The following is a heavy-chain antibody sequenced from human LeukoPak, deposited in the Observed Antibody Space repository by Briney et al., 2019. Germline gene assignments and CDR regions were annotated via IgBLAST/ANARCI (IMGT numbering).Heavy chain of an antibody. D-gene: IGHD6-19*01. V-gene: IGHV3-30*02. J-gene: IGHJ4*02. CDR1: GFTFSSYG. Sequence: GGSLRLSCAASGFTFSSYGMHWVRQAPGKGLEWVAVIWYGGSNKYYADSVKGRFTISRDNSKNTLYPQMNSLRAEDTAVYYCAKEGGWYEGLEYWGQGTLVTVSS. CDR3: AKEGGWYEGLEY. CDR2: IWYGGSNK.